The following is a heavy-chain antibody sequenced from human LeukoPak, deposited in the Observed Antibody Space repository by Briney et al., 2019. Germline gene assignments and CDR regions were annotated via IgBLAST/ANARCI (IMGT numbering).Heavy chain of an antibody. CDR3: AKSFPTYYYDSSGLEFDY. CDR2: IYSGGST. J-gene: IGHJ4*02. CDR1: GFTVSSNY. V-gene: IGHV3-53*01. D-gene: IGHD3-22*01. Sequence: GGSLRLSCAASGFTVSSNYMSWVRQAPGKGLEWVSVIYSGGSTYYADSVKGRFTISRDNSKNTLYLQMNSLRAEDTAVYYCAKSFPTYYYDSSGLEFDYWGQGTLVTVSS.